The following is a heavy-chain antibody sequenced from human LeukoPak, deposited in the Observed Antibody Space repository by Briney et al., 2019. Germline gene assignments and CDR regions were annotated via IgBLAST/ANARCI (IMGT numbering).Heavy chain of an antibody. CDR2: IDSDGTNR. D-gene: IGHD2-15*01. J-gene: IGHJ4*02. CDR3: EGRPTELPEY. V-gene: IGHV3-74*01. Sequence: GGSLRLSCAASGFTFSRYWMHWVRQAPGKGLVWVSRIDSDGTNRDYADSVKGRFTISRDNAKNTVYLQMNSLRDEDMAVYYCEGRPTELPEYWGQGSLVTVSS. CDR1: GFTFSRYW.